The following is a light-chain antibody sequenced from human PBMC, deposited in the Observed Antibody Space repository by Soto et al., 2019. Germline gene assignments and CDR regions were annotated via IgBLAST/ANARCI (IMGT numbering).Light chain of an antibody. Sequence: EIVLTQSPGTLSLSPGERATLSCRASQSVSSSYLAWYQQKPGQAPRLLIYGASSRATGIPDRFSGSGSGTDFTLTISRLEPDDFAVYFCQHYGNSPPFTFGQRTKLEIK. CDR1: QSVSSSY. V-gene: IGKV3-20*01. CDR2: GAS. J-gene: IGKJ2*01. CDR3: QHYGNSPPFT.